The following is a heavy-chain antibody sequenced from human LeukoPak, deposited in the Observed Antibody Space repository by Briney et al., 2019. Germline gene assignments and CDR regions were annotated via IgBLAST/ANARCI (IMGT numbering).Heavy chain of an antibody. CDR1: GYTFTGYY. J-gene: IGHJ4*02. CDR2: INPNSGGT. D-gene: IGHD6-19*01. CDR3: ARADIAVADSFDY. Sequence: ASVKVSCKASGYTFTGYYMHWVRQAPGQGLEWMGWINPNSGGTNYAQKFQGRVTMTRDTSISIAYMELSRLRSDDTAVYYCARADIAVADSFDYWGQGTLVTVSS. V-gene: IGHV1-2*02.